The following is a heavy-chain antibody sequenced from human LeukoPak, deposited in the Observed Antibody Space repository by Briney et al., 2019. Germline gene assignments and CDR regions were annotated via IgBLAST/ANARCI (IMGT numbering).Heavy chain of an antibody. CDR1: ELSFSAYY. D-gene: IGHD6-19*01. J-gene: IGHJ3*01. CDR2: INYGGST. Sequence: SETLSLTCAVSELSFSAYYWNWIRQSPGKGLEWIGEINYGGSTKYTPSLEGRGTILIDTSKNQSSLKLTSVTAADTAVYYCARGFPPGSGSRGSHAFDVWGQGTMVTVSS. CDR3: ARGFPPGSGSRGSHAFDV. V-gene: IGHV4-34*01.